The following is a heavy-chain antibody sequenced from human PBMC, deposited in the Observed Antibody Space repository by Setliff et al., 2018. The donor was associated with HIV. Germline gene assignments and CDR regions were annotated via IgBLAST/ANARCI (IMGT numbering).Heavy chain of an antibody. CDR3: ARQLSNSLDF. D-gene: IGHD1-1*01. CDR2: ISPDNANT. Sequence: GSVNVSCKAAGYSFTSYGISWVRQAPGQGLEWMGWISPDNANTRISQRFRGSVTMTRDRSINTAYMEFSGLTSDDTAVYYCARQLSNSLDFWGQGALVTVSS. V-gene: IGHV1-18*01. CDR1: GYSFTSYG. J-gene: IGHJ4*02.